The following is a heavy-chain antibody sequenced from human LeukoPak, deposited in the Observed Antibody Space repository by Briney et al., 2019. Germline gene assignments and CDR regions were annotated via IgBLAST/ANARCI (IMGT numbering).Heavy chain of an antibody. D-gene: IGHD6-19*01. Sequence: PSETLSLTCTVSGGSISSYYWSWIRQPPGKGLEWIGYIYYSGSTNYNPSLKSRVTISVDTSKNQFSLKLSSVTAADTAVYYCARLVLSSGWTFDYWGQGTLVTVSS. V-gene: IGHV4-59*08. CDR3: ARLVLSSGWTFDY. CDR1: GGSISSYY. CDR2: IYYSGST. J-gene: IGHJ4*02.